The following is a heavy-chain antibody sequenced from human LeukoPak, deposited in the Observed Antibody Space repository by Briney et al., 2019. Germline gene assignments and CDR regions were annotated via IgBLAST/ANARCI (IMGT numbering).Heavy chain of an antibody. J-gene: IGHJ4*02. V-gene: IGHV5-51*01. CDR3: ASSITIFGVANY. Sequence: GESLQISCQGSGYSFTSYWIGWVRQLPGKGLEWMGIIYPGDSDTRYSPSFQGQVTISADKSISTAYLQWSSLKASDTAMYYCASSITIFGVANYWGQGTLVTVSS. CDR2: IYPGDSDT. D-gene: IGHD3-3*01. CDR1: GYSFTSYW.